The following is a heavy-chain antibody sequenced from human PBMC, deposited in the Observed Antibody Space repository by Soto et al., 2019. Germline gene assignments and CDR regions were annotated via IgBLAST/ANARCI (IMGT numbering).Heavy chain of an antibody. CDR1: GFTFSSYG. CDR2: ISYDGSNK. J-gene: IGHJ4*02. D-gene: IGHD6-19*01. V-gene: IGHV3-30*18. Sequence: QVQLVESGGGVVQPGRSLRLSCAASGFTFSSYGMHWVRQAPGKGLEWVAVISYDGSNKYYADSVKGRFTISRDNSKNTLYRQMNSLRAEATAVYYCAKDPVFRAVAGTLEYWGQGTLVAVSA. CDR3: AKDPVFRAVAGTLEY.